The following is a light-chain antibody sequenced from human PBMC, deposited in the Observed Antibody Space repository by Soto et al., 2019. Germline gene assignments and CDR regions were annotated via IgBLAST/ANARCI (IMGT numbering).Light chain of an antibody. CDR1: QSVSSSY. J-gene: IGKJ1*01. CDR2: GAS. V-gene: IGKV3-20*01. Sequence: EIVLTQSPGTLSFALGERSRLSCAASQSVSSSYLAWYQQKPGQAPRLLIYGASSRATGIPDRFSGSGSGTDFTLTISRLEPEDFAVYYCQQYGSSPWTFGQGTKVDIK. CDR3: QQYGSSPWT.